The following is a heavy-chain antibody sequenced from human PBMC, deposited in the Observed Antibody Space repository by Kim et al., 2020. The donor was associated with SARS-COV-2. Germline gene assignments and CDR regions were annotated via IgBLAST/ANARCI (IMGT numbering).Heavy chain of an antibody. Sequence: GGSLRLSCAASGFTFSSYAMHWVRQAPGKVLEWVAVISYDGINKYYADSVKGRFTISRDNSKNTLYLQMNSLRTEDTAVYYCARDPDCGGDCYFYAFDIWGQGTMVTVSS. CDR3: ARDPDCGGDCYFYAFDI. D-gene: IGHD2-21*02. CDR1: GFTFSSYA. CDR2: ISYDGINK. J-gene: IGHJ3*02. V-gene: IGHV3-30*04.